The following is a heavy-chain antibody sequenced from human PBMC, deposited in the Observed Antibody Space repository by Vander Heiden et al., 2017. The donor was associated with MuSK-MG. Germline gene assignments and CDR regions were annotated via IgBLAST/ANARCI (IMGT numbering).Heavy chain of an antibody. V-gene: IGHV3-74*01. CDR3: ARVQLERRIYSGLDV. Sequence: EVQLVESGGGLVQPGGSLRLSCAASGFTFSSYWMHWVRQAPGKGLVWVSRINGDGSSTSYADSVKGRFTISRDNAKNTLYLQMNSLRAEDTAVYYCARVQLERRIYSGLDVWGQGTTVTVSS. D-gene: IGHD1-1*01. J-gene: IGHJ6*02. CDR1: GFTFSSYW. CDR2: INGDGSST.